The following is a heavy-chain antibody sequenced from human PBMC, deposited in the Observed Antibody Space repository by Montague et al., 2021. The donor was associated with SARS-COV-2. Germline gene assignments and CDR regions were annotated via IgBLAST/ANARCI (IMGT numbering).Heavy chain of an antibody. Sequence: SLRLPCAASGFTFSSYAMHWVRQAPGKGLEWVAVISYDGSNKYYADSVKGRFTISRDNSKNTLYLQMNSLRAEDTAVYYCANQLVGLYGMDVWGQGTTVTVSS. D-gene: IGHD2-21*01. CDR2: ISYDGSNK. CDR3: ANQLVGLYGMDV. J-gene: IGHJ6*02. CDR1: GFTFSSYA. V-gene: IGHV3-30*04.